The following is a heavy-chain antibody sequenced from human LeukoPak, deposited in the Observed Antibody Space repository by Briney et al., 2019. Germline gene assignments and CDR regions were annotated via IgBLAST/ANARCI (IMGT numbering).Heavy chain of an antibody. J-gene: IGHJ4*02. CDR1: GFTFSSNG. V-gene: IGHV3-30*02. D-gene: IGHD3-10*01. CDR3: AKDIGSYYDY. CDR2: IQYDGSKK. Sequence: GGSLRLSCVASGFTFSSNGMHWVRQAPGKGLEWVTFIQYDGSKKYYADSVKGRFTISRDNSKNTLYLEMNSLRAEDKAVYYCAKDIGSYYDYWGQGILVTVSS.